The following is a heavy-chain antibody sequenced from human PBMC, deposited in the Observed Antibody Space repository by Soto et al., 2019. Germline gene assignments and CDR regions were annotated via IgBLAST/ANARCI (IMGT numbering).Heavy chain of an antibody. CDR1: GFTFSSYA. CDR3: AKDHGATTVTYPTRIN. Sequence: EVQLLESGGGLVQPGGSLRLSCAASGFTFSSYAMSWVRQAPGKGLEWVSAISGSGGSTYYADSVKGRFTISRDNSRNTLYLQMNSLRAEDTAVYYCAKDHGATTVTYPTRINWGQGTLVTVSS. V-gene: IGHV3-23*01. J-gene: IGHJ4*02. CDR2: ISGSGGST. D-gene: IGHD4-17*01.